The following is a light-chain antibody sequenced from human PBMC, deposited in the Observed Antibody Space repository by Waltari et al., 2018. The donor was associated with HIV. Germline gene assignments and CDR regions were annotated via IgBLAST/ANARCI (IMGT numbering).Light chain of an antibody. CDR3: VLNLGRGIVV. V-gene: IGLV8-61*01. CDR2: STN. CDR1: PVSVSARNH. J-gene: IGLJ2*01. Sequence: QTVVTQEPSFSVSPRGTVTLTCGLSPVSVSARNHASWSQQIPGQAPLTLIHSTNTRSSGVPDRFSGSILGNKAALTITGAQADDESDYYCVLNLGRGIVVFGGGTKLTVL.